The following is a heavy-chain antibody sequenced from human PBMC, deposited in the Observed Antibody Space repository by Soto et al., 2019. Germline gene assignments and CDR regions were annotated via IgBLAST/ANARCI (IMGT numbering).Heavy chain of an antibody. J-gene: IGHJ4*02. D-gene: IGHD3-16*01. CDR3: ARGSEPITFGENYFDY. V-gene: IGHV4-59*01. CDR2: IYYSGST. Sequence: PSETLSLTCTVSGGSISSYYWSWIRQPPGKGLEWIGYIYYSGSTNYNPSLKSRVTISVDTSKNQFSLKLSSVTAADTAVYYCARGSEPITFGENYFDYWGQGTLVTVSS. CDR1: GGSISSYY.